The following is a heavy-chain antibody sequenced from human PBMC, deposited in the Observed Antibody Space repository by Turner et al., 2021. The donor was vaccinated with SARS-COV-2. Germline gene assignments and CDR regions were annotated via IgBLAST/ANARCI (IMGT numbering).Heavy chain of an antibody. CDR2: IYWDDDK. CDR1: GFSLTPSGVG. CDR3: ARSSVVVNTGAYDI. Sequence: QITLKESCPTLVQPTQTLTLTCTFSGFSLTPSGVGVGWIRQPPGKAREWLALIYWDDDKRYSPSLKSRLTITKDTAKTKVVLTMTNMDPVDTATYYCARSSVVVNTGAYDIWGQGTMVTVSS. V-gene: IGHV2-5*02. J-gene: IGHJ3*02. D-gene: IGHD3-22*01.